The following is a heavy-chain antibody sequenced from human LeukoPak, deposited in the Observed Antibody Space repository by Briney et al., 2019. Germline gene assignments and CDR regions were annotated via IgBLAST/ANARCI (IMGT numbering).Heavy chain of an antibody. Sequence: PSETLSLTCTVSGGSISSRSYYWGWIRQPPGKGLEWIGSIYYSGSTYYNPSLKSRVTISVDTSKNQFSLKLSSVTAADTAVYYCARRTATVTLDYWGQGTLVTVSS. D-gene: IGHD4-17*01. J-gene: IGHJ4*02. CDR2: IYYSGST. V-gene: IGHV4-39*01. CDR3: ARRTATVTLDY. CDR1: GGSISSRSYY.